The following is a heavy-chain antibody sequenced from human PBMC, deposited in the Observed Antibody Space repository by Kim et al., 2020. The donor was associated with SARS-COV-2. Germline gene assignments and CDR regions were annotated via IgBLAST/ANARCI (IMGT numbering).Heavy chain of an antibody. CDR2: FSYSGST. Sequence: SETLSLTCTVSGGSISSNSYYWGWIRQPPGKGLEWIGSFSYSGSTHYNPSLNSRVTISADTSKNQFSLKLSSVTATDTAVYYCARSYGSGTYYLTYYSDSWGQGTLVTVSS. V-gene: IGHV4-39*01. D-gene: IGHD3-10*01. CDR1: GGSISSNSYY. J-gene: IGHJ4*02. CDR3: ARSYGSGTYYLTYYSDS.